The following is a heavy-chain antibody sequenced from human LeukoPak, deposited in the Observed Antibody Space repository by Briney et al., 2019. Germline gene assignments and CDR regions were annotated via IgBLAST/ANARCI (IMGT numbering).Heavy chain of an antibody. Sequence: ASVKVSCKASGYTFTRYGISWVRQAPGQGLEWMGWISAYSGATNYAQKLQDRVTITTDTSTSTPYMELRSLRSDDTAVYYCARGEAYSNSEDYWGQGTLLTVSS. J-gene: IGHJ4*02. CDR3: ARGEAYSNSEDY. V-gene: IGHV1-18*01. D-gene: IGHD4-11*01. CDR2: ISAYSGAT. CDR1: GYTFTRYG.